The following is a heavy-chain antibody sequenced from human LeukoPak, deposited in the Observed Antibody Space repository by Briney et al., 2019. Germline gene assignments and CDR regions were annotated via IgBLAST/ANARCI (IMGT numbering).Heavy chain of an antibody. Sequence: GGSLRLSSAASGFTFSSYAMSWVRQAPGKGLEWVSAISISGENTYYADSVKGRFTISRDTSRNTLYLQMHSLRAEDTAVYYCARLSTSSSRFSDYWGQGTLVTVSS. J-gene: IGHJ4*02. CDR1: GFTFSSYA. CDR2: ISISGENT. V-gene: IGHV3-23*01. CDR3: ARLSTSSSRFSDY. D-gene: IGHD6-6*01.